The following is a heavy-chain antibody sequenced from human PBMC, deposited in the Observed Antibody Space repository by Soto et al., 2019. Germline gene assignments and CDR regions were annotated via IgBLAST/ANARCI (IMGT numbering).Heavy chain of an antibody. V-gene: IGHV1-18*01. CDR2: ISAYNGNT. D-gene: IGHD6-13*01. J-gene: IGHJ6*02. Sequence: GASVKVSCKASGYTFTSYGISWVRQAPGQGLEWMGWISAYNGNTNYAQKLQGRVTMTTDTSTSTAYMELRSLRSDDTAVYYCAREDRIAAAGNYYYYGMDVWGQGTTVTVSS. CDR1: GYTFTSYG. CDR3: AREDRIAAAGNYYYYGMDV.